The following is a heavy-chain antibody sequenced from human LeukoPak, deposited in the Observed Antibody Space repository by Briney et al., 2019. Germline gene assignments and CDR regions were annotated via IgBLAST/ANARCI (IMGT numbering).Heavy chain of an antibody. J-gene: IGHJ6*02. CDR2: IYYSGST. V-gene: IGHV4-39*01. D-gene: IGHD5-12*01. Sequence: SETLSLTCTVSGGSISSSSYYWGWIRQPPGKGLEWIGSIYYSGSTYYNPSLKSRVTISVDTSKNQFSLKLSSVTAADTAVYYCARAEPFPYSGYEESKEVYGMDVWGQGTTVTVSS. CDR1: GGSISSSSYY. CDR3: ARAEPFPYSGYEESKEVYGMDV.